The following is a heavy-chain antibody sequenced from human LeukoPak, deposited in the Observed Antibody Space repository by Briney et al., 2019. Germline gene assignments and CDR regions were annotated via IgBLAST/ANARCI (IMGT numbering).Heavy chain of an antibody. Sequence: SVKVSCKASGGTFSSYAISWVRQAPGQGLEWMGGIIPIFGTANYAQKFQGRVTITTDESTSTAYMELSSLRSEDAAVYYCARGVYDSSGYYYPGGYYYYYMDVWGKGTTVTVSS. J-gene: IGHJ6*03. CDR3: ARGVYDSSGYYYPGGYYYYYMDV. CDR1: GGTFSSYA. D-gene: IGHD3-22*01. V-gene: IGHV1-69*05. CDR2: IIPIFGTA.